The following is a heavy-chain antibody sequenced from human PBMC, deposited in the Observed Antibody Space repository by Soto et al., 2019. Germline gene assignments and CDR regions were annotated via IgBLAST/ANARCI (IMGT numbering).Heavy chain of an antibody. CDR2: IYYSGST. Sequence: QVQLQESGPGLVKPSQTLSLTCTVSGGSISSGDYYWSWIRQPPGKGLEWIGYIYYSGSTYYNPSLKSRVTISVDTSKNQFSLKLSSVTAADTAVYYCVRTPESSGPYNWFDPWGQGTLVTVSS. CDR1: GGSISSGDYY. J-gene: IGHJ5*02. CDR3: VRTPESSGPYNWFDP. V-gene: IGHV4-30-4*01. D-gene: IGHD3-22*01.